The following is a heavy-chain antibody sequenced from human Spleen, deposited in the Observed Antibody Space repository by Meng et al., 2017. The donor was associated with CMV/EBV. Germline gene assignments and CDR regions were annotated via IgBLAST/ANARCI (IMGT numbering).Heavy chain of an antibody. D-gene: IGHD6-6*01. V-gene: IGHV3-30-3*01. CDR2: ISYDGSNK. CDR3: AGGLSRDSSSYPYWYFDL. J-gene: IGHJ2*01. CDR1: GFTFSSYW. Sequence: GESLKISCAASGFTFSSYWMHWARQAPGKGLEWVAVISYDGSNKYYADSVKGRFTISRDNSKNTLYLQMNSLRSEDTAVYYCAGGLSRDSSSYPYWYFDLWGRGTLVTVSS.